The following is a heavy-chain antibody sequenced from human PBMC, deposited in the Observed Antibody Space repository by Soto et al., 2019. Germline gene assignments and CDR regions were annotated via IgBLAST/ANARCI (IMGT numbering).Heavy chain of an antibody. Sequence: QVQLVESGGGVVQPGRSLRLSCAASGFTFSSYGMHWVRQAPGKGLEWVAVISYDGSNKYYADSVKGRFTISRDNSKNTLYLQMNSLRAEDTAVYYCAKDGLYGEMATNPEDWYFDLWGRGTLVTVSS. CDR3: AKDGLYGEMATNPEDWYFDL. CDR2: ISYDGSNK. J-gene: IGHJ2*01. D-gene: IGHD5-12*01. CDR1: GFTFSSYG. V-gene: IGHV3-30*18.